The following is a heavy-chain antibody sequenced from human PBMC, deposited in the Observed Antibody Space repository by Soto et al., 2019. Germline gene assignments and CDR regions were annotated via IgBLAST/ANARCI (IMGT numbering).Heavy chain of an antibody. D-gene: IGHD5-18*01. V-gene: IGHV1-2*02. J-gene: IGHJ4*02. CDR2: INPSSGGT. Sequence: GASVKVSCKASGYPFTGPYIYWVRQAPGQGLEWMGWINPSSGGTNYAQKFQGRVTMTRDTSISTAYMELSRLRSDDTAVYYCARGSRDRGYSYGSLGYWGQGTLVTVSS. CDR1: GYPFTGPY. CDR3: ARGSRDRGYSYGSLGY.